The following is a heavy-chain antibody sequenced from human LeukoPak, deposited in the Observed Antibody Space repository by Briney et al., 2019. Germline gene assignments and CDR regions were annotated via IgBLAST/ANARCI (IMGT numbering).Heavy chain of an antibody. D-gene: IGHD4-17*01. V-gene: IGHV1-18*01. CDR2: ISAYNGNT. CDR3: ARLESYGDYSIKGYYFDY. Sequence: GASVKVSCKASGYTFTSYGISWVRQAPGQGLEWMGWISAYNGNTNYAQKLQGRVTMTTDISTSTAYMELRSLRSDDTAVYYCARLESYGDYSIKGYYFDYWGQGTLVTVSS. J-gene: IGHJ4*02. CDR1: GYTFTSYG.